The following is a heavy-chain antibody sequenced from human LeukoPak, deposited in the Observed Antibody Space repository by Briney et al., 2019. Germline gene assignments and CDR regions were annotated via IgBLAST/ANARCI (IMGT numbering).Heavy chain of an antibody. D-gene: IGHD2-2*01. CDR2: IYTSGST. V-gene: IGHV4-4*07. J-gene: IGHJ6*03. CDR3: ARMTVVPAVDYYYYMDV. CDR1: GGSISSYY. Sequence: SETLSLTCTVSGGSISSYYWSWIRQPAGKGLEWIGRIYTSGSTNYNPSLKSRVTMSADTSKNQFSLKLSSVTAADTAVYYCARMTVVPAVDYYYYMDVWGKGTTVTVSS.